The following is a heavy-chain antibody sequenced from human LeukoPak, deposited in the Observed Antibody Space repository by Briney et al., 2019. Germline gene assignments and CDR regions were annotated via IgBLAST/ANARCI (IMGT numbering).Heavy chain of an antibody. J-gene: IGHJ6*02. CDR2: ISGGGEDT. CDR1: GFSFRSFA. D-gene: IGHD6-13*01. Sequence: GGSLRLSCTASGFSFRSFAMSWVRQAPGPGLEWVSSISGGGEDTYYADSVKGRFTISRDNSETTLYLQMNSLGADDTALYYCARTIAQYTNTWLYYYYGLDVWGQGTTVTVSS. V-gene: IGHV3-23*01. CDR3: ARTIAQYTNTWLYYYYGLDV.